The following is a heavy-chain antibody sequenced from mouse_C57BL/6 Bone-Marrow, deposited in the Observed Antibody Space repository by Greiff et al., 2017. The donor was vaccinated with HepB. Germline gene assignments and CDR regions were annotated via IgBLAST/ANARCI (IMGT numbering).Heavy chain of an antibody. J-gene: IGHJ2*01. CDR3: ARWSTVVGYYFDY. V-gene: IGHV1-55*01. Sequence: VQLQQPGAELVKPGASVKMSCKASGYTFTSYWITWVKQRPGQGLEWIGDIYPGSGSTNYNEKFKSKATLTVYTSSSTAYMQLSSLTSEDSAVYYCARWSTVVGYYFDYWGQGTTLTVSS. CDR2: IYPGSGST. CDR1: GYTFTSYW. D-gene: IGHD1-1*01.